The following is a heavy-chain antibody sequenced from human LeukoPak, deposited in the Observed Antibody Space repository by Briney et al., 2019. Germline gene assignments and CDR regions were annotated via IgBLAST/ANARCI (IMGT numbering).Heavy chain of an antibody. V-gene: IGHV5-51*01. D-gene: IGHD5-18*01. CDR1: GYSFTSYW. CDR2: IYPGDSDT. J-gene: IGHJ4*02. Sequence: GESLKISCKGSGYSFTSYWIGWVRQMPGKGLEWMGIIYPGDSDTRYSPSFQGHVTISADKSISTAYLQWSSLKAPDTAMYYCARHGEGGYSYGLPLYWGQGTLVTVSS. CDR3: ARHGEGGYSYGLPLY.